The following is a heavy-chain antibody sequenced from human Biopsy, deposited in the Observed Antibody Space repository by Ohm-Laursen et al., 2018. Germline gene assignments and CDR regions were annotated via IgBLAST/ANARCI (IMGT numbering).Heavy chain of an antibody. Sequence: ASVKVSCKASGGTFSNYAISWVRQAPGEGLEWMGGIIAVSGLVNYAPKFQGRVSITADKSTTTAYMELSNLKSEDTAVYYCAAPFQYYDSWGGYPPFDHWGQGTLVTVSS. CDR2: IIAVSGLV. CDR1: GGTFSNYA. V-gene: IGHV1-69*10. CDR3: AAPFQYYDSWGGYPPFDH. D-gene: IGHD3-3*01. J-gene: IGHJ4*02.